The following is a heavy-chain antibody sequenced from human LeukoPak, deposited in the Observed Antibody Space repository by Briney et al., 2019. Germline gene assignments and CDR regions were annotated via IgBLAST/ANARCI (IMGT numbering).Heavy chain of an antibody. D-gene: IGHD3-10*01. J-gene: IGHJ4*02. CDR3: ARGPPYGSRSDYFDY. CDR2: IKKDVGEE. CDR1: GFTFSSHW. Sequence: GGSLRLSCAASGFTFSSHWMSWVRRAPGKGLEWVASIKKDVGEEFYVDSVKGRFTISRDNAKNSLSLHMNSLRVEDTAVYYCARGPPYGSRSDYFDYWGQGTLVTVSS. V-gene: IGHV3-7*01.